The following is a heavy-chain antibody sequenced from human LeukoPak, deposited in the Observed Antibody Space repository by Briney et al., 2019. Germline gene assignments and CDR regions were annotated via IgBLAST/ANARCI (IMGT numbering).Heavy chain of an antibody. CDR2: IRPDGSDK. V-gene: IGHV3-7*01. CDR1: GLTFSDYW. CDR3: ARAQQWELPFY. D-gene: IGHD1-26*01. Sequence: PGGSLRLSCAASGLTFSDYWMSWVRQAPGKGLEWVANIRPDGSDKYYVDSVKGRFTISRDNARNSLYLQMNSLRAEDTAVYYCARAQQWELPFYWGQGTLVTVSS. J-gene: IGHJ4*02.